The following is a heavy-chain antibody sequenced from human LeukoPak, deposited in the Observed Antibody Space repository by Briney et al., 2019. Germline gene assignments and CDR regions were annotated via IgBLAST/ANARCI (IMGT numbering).Heavy chain of an antibody. D-gene: IGHD5-24*01. Sequence: PSETLSLTCTVSGGSINNYYWSWIRQPPGKGLEWIGYISYSGSTNYNPSLQSRVTISIDTSKNQFSLRLTSVTAADTAVYYCARRGVEMSAVRPDNWLDPWGQGTLVTVSS. CDR2: ISYSGST. J-gene: IGHJ5*02. CDR1: GGSINNYY. CDR3: ARRGVEMSAVRPDNWLDP. V-gene: IGHV4-59*08.